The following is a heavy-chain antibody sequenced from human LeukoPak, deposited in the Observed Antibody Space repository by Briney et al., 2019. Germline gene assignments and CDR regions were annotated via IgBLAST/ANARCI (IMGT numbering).Heavy chain of an antibody. V-gene: IGHV3-23*01. J-gene: IGHJ4*02. CDR1: GFTFSTYA. CDR3: ARDPMVRGVTPFDY. Sequence: PGGSLRLSCAVSGFTFSTYAMSWVRQSPGKGLEWVSGISGGGGRTYYADSVKGRFTISRENSNNTLFLQMNSLRVEDTAVYYCARDPMVRGVTPFDYWGQGTLVTVSS. D-gene: IGHD3-10*01. CDR2: ISGGGGRT.